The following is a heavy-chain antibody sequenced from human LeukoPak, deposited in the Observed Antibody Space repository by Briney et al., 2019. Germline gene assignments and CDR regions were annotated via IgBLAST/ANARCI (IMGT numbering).Heavy chain of an antibody. CDR2: IYTSGST. CDR3: ARVQAYGEIDP. D-gene: IGHD4-17*01. Sequence: PSETLSLTCTVSGGSISSYYWSWIRQPAGRGLEWIGRIYTSGSTNYNPSLKSRVTMSVDTSKNQFSLKLSSVTAADTAVHYCARVQAYGEIDPWGQGTLVTVSS. CDR1: GGSISSYY. J-gene: IGHJ5*02. V-gene: IGHV4-4*07.